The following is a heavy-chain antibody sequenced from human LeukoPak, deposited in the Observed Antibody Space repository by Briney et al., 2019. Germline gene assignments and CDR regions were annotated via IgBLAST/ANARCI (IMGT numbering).Heavy chain of an antibody. D-gene: IGHD1-26*01. CDR2: IYYSGTT. J-gene: IGHJ6*02. V-gene: IGHV4-59*08. CDR1: GGSISNYY. CDR3: ARAYSGSYIYYYYYGMDV. Sequence: PSETLSLTCSVSGGSISNYYWSWIRQPPGKGLEWVGYIYYSGTTDYNPSLKSRVTISVDTSKNQFSLKLSSVTAADTAVYYCARAYSGSYIYYYYYGMDVWGQGTTVTVSS.